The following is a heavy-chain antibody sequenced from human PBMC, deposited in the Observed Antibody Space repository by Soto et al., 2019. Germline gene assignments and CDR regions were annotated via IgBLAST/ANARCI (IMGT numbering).Heavy chain of an antibody. CDR2: ISGSDGRT. V-gene: IGHV3-23*01. CDR3: AKGVSQYTPLALFDY. J-gene: IGHJ4*02. Sequence: GGSLRLSCAASVFTFSSYAMSWVRQAPGKGLEWVSTISGSDGRTYSTDSVKGRFTISRDNSRNTAYLQMNSLRVEDTAVYYCAKGVSQYTPLALFDYWGRGTLVTVS. D-gene: IGHD5-18*01. CDR1: VFTFSSYA.